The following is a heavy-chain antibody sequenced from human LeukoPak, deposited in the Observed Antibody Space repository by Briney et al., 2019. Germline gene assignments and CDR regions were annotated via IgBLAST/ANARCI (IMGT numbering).Heavy chain of an antibody. J-gene: IGHJ5*02. CDR3: ATGGSGSYYDVGWFDP. V-gene: IGHV1-24*01. D-gene: IGHD3-10*01. CDR1: GYTLTELS. CDR2: FDPEDGET. Sequence: ASVKVSCRVSGYTLTELSMHWVRQAPGKGLEWMGGFDPEDGETIYAQKFQGRVTMTEDTSTDTAYMELSSLRSEDTAVYYCATGGSGSYYDVGWFDPWGQGTLVTVSS.